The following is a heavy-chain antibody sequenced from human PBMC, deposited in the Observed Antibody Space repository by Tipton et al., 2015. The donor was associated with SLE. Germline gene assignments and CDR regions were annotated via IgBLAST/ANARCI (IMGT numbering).Heavy chain of an antibody. CDR2: IRSKANSYAT. CDR3: ARDPVDV. J-gene: IGHJ6*02. Sequence: SLRLSCAASGFTFSCYAMSWVRQAPGKGLEWVGRIRSKANSYATAYAASVKGRFTISRDDSKNTAYLQMNSLRAEDTAVYYCARDPVDVWGQGTTVTVSS. CDR1: GFTFSCYA. V-gene: IGHV3-73*01.